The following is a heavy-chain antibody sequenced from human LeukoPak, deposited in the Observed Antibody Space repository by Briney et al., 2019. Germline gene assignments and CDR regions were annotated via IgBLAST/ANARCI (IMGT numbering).Heavy chain of an antibody. CDR1: GGFVSSSSYY. CDR3: ARLIVGATSVEY. J-gene: IGHJ4*02. CDR2: IYYSGST. V-gene: IGHV4-39*01. Sequence: SETLSLTCTVSGGFVSSSSYYWGWIRQPPGKELEWIASIYYSGSTYHNPSLKSRVTISVDTSKNQFSLKLSSVTAADTAVYYCARLIVGATSVEYWGQGTLVTVSS. D-gene: IGHD1-26*01.